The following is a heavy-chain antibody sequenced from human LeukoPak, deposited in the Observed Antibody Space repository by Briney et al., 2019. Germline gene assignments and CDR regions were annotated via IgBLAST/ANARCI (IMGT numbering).Heavy chain of an antibody. J-gene: IGHJ4*02. CDR1: GGSFSGYY. Sequence: SETLSLTCAASGGSFSGYYWSWIRQPPGKGLEWIGEINHSGSTNYNPSLKSRVTISVDTSKNQFSLKLSSVTAADTAVYYCARGWGSSSPFGYWGQGTLVTVSS. D-gene: IGHD6-6*01. V-gene: IGHV4-34*01. CDR3: ARGWGSSSPFGY. CDR2: INHSGST.